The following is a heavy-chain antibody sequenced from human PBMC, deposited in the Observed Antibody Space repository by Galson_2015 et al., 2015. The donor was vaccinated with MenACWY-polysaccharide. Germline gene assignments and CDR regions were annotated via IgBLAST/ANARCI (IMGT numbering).Heavy chain of an antibody. Sequence: FLRLSCAASGFTFSNFWMSWVRQAPGKELEWVASIKQDGSEKYLVDSVKGRFTISRDNAENSLFLQMHSLRAEDTAVYYCARERWVRGVFFDQWGQGTLVTVSS. CDR2: IKQDGSEK. D-gene: IGHD3-10*01. V-gene: IGHV3-7*01. CDR1: GFTFSNFW. CDR3: ARERWVRGVFFDQ. J-gene: IGHJ4*02.